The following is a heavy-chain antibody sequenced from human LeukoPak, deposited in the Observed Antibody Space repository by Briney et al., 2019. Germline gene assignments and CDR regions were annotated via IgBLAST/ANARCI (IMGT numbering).Heavy chain of an antibody. J-gene: IGHJ3*01. Sequence: GASVKVSCKASHYTFDNYLISWVRQAPGQGLEWMGWISAKNGNTNYAQKVQGRITLTTDIRTNTAYMELRSLGSDDTAVYYCARSDKSVANAFDVWGQGAMVTVSS. CDR1: HYTFDNYL. V-gene: IGHV1-18*04. CDR3: ARSDKSVANAFDV. CDR2: ISAKNGNT. D-gene: IGHD6-19*01.